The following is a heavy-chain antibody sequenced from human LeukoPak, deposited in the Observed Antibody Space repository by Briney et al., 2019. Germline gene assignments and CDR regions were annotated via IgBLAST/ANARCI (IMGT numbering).Heavy chain of an antibody. J-gene: IGHJ4*02. V-gene: IGHV4-34*01. Sequence: PSETLSLTCAVYGGSFSGYYWSWIRQPPGKGLEWIGEINHSGSTNYNPSLKSRVTISVDTSKNQFSLKLSSVTAADTAVYYCARGLKHANDYGLYYFDYWGQGTLVTVSS. CDR2: INHSGST. CDR3: ARGLKHANDYGLYYFDY. D-gene: IGHD4-17*01. CDR1: GGSFSGYY.